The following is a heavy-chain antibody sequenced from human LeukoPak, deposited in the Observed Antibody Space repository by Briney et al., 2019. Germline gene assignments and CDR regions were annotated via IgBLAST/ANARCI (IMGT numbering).Heavy chain of an antibody. CDR2: IYYTGVT. V-gene: IGHV4-39*07. D-gene: IGHD4-23*01. J-gene: IGHJ5*02. CDR3: ARERSSSGGHSWLDP. Sequence: SETLSLTCTVSGGYIITSGHYWGWNRQLPGKGLEWIGSIYYTGVTSTNPFFRSRMSISVDTSKNQFSLNLTSVTAADAAVYYCARERSSSGGHSWLDPWGQGTLVTVSS. CDR1: GGYIITSGHY.